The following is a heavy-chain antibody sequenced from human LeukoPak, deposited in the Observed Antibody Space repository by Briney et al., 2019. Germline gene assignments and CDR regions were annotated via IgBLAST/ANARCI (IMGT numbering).Heavy chain of an antibody. D-gene: IGHD5-24*01. CDR1: GGSISSYY. CDR2: IYYSGST. Sequence: SETLSLTCTVSGGSISSYYWSWIRQPPGKGLEWIGYIYYSGSTNYNPSLKSRVTISVDTSKNQFSLKLSSVTAADTAVYYCARDIRDGYNYYFDYWGQGTLVTVSS. CDR3: ARDIRDGYNYYFDY. V-gene: IGHV4-59*01. J-gene: IGHJ4*02.